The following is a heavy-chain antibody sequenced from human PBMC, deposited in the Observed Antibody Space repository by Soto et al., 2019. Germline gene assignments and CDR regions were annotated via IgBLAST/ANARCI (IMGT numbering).Heavy chain of an antibody. CDR3: AREQVVVATTPHWYFDL. CDR1: GYTFTSYY. CDR2: INPSGGST. D-gene: IGHD2-15*01. Sequence: GASVKVSCKASGYTFTSYYMHWVRQAPGQGLEWMGIINPSGGSTSYAQKFQGRVTITRDTSASTAYMELSSLRSEDTAVYYCAREQVVVATTPHWYFDLWGRGTLVTVSS. V-gene: IGHV1-46*01. J-gene: IGHJ2*01.